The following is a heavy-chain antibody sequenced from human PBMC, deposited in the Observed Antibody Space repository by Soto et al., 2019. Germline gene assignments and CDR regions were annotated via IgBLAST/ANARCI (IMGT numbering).Heavy chain of an antibody. J-gene: IGHJ5*02. V-gene: IGHV4-34*01. D-gene: IGHD3-10*01. CDR2: INHSGST. CDR3: ARGRVTTMVRGVLPNWFDP. CDR1: GGSFSGYY. Sequence: SETLSLTCAVYGGSFSGYYWSWIRQPPGKGLEWIGEINHSGSTNYNPSLKSRVTISVDTSKNQFSLKLSSVTAADTAVYYCARGRVTTMVRGVLPNWFDPWGQGTLVTVSS.